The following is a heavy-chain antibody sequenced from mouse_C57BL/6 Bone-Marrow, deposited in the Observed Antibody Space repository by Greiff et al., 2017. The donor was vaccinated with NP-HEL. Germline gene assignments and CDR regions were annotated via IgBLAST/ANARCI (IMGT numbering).Heavy chain of an antibody. Sequence: QVTLKECGPGILQSSQTLSLTCSFSGFSLSTSGMGVSWIRQPSGKGLEWLAHIYWDDDKRYNPSLKSRLIISKDTSRNQVFLKITSVETADTATYYCARRAYYDYDGGFAYWGQGTLVTVSA. CDR1: GFSLSTSGMG. J-gene: IGHJ3*01. CDR3: ARRAYYDYDGGFAY. CDR2: IYWDDDK. D-gene: IGHD2-4*01. V-gene: IGHV8-12*01.